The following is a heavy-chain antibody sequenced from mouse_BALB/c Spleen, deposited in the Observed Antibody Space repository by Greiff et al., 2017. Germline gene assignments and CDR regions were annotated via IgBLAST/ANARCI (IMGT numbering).Heavy chain of an antibody. CDR2: INPSNGRT. CDR1: GYTFTSYW. V-gene: IGHV1S81*02. CDR3: ARSGGGDY. D-gene: IGHD3-1*01. J-gene: IGHJ2*01. Sequence: QVQLQQSGAELVKPGASVKLSCKASGYTFTSYWMHWVKQRPGQGLEWIGEINPSNGRTNYNEKFKSKATLTVDKSSSTAYMQLSSLTSEDSAVYDWARSGGGDYWGQGTTLTVSS.